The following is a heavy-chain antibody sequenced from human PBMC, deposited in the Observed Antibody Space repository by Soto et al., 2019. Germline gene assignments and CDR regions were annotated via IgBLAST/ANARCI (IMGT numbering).Heavy chain of an antibody. CDR1: GFTFSGSA. CDR2: IRSKANSYAT. Sequence: GGSLRLSCAASGFTFSGSAMHWVRQASGKGLEWVGRIRSKANSYATAYAASVKGRFTISRDDSKNTAYLQMNSLKTEDTAVYYCTSFSGWYSGDGDNPTDAFDIWGQGTMVTVSS. D-gene: IGHD6-19*01. V-gene: IGHV3-73*01. J-gene: IGHJ3*02. CDR3: TSFSGWYSGDGDNPTDAFDI.